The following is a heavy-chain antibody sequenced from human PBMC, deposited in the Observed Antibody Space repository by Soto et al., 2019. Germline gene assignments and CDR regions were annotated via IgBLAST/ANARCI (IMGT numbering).Heavy chain of an antibody. J-gene: IGHJ6*02. Sequence: QVQLVESGGGAVQPGRSLRLSCAASGFTFSSYGMHWVRQAPGKGLEWVAVISYDGSNKYYADSVKGRFTISRDNSKNTLYLQMNSLRAEDTAVYYCASVFGVAAGYYYGMDVWGQGTTVTVSS. D-gene: IGHD3-3*01. CDR2: ISYDGSNK. V-gene: IGHV3-30*03. CDR3: ASVFGVAAGYYYGMDV. CDR1: GFTFSSYG.